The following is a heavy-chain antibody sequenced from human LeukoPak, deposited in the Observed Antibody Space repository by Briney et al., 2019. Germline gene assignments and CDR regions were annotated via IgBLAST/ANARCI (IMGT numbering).Heavy chain of an antibody. CDR1: GFTFSSYA. CDR2: ISYDGSNK. D-gene: IGHD3-10*01. Sequence: GGSLRLSCAASGFTFSSYAMHWVRQAPGKGLEWVAVISYDGSNKYYADSEKGRFTISRDNSKNTLYLQMNSLRAEDTAVYYWARNPDIYGSGRFLFDYWGQGTLVTVSS. V-gene: IGHV3-30*04. CDR3: ARNPDIYGSGRFLFDY. J-gene: IGHJ4*02.